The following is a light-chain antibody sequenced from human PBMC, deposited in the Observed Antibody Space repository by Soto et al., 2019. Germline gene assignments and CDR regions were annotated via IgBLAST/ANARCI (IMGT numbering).Light chain of an antibody. J-gene: IGKJ3*01. V-gene: IGKV3-15*01. CDR2: GPS. CDR1: QSVSTD. Sequence: VMTQSPPTLSVSPGARATLSCRASQSVSTDLAWYQQKPGQAPRVLICGPSTRATDVPDRFCGGGSGIEFTLTNSSLLSEDVAISYCQQYNDWPPITFRPGTKVDIK. CDR3: QQYNDWPPIT.